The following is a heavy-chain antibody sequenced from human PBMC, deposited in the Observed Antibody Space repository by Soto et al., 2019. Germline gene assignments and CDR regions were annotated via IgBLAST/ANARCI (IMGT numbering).Heavy chain of an antibody. CDR1: GYTFFTYD. J-gene: IGHJ5*02. CDR2: ISTYSGDT. V-gene: IGHV1-18*01. D-gene: IGHD5-12*01. CDR3: ARHHGPTTSENWFSP. Sequence: QVHLVQSGVEVKTPGASVKVSCQSSGYTFFTYDISWVRQAPGQGLEWMGWISTYSGDTKYAQTFQGRVTMTTDTSTTTAYLKLRSLRSDDTSVYYCARHHGPTTSENWFSPWGQGTLVTVSS.